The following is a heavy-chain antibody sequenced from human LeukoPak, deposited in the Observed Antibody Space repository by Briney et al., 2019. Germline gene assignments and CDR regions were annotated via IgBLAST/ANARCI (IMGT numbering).Heavy chain of an antibody. Sequence: GGSLRLSCAASGFTFSSYAMNWVRQAPGKGLEWVSAISGSGGSTYYADSVKGRFTISRDNSKNTLYLQMNSLRAEDTAVYYCAKTPLREYCSSTSCYLDYWGQGTLVTVSS. CDR1: GFTFSSYA. J-gene: IGHJ4*02. CDR2: ISGSGGST. D-gene: IGHD2-2*01. V-gene: IGHV3-23*01. CDR3: AKTPLREYCSSTSCYLDY.